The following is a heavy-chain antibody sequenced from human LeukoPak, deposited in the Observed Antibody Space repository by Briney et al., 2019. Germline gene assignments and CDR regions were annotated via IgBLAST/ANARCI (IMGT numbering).Heavy chain of an antibody. J-gene: IGHJ5*02. CDR2: IYYSGST. V-gene: IGHV4-59*01. CDR1: GGSISSYY. CDR3: ARGGSNNWFDP. D-gene: IGHD1-26*01. Sequence: SQTLSLTCTVSGGSISSYYWSWIRQPPGKGLEWIGYIYYSGSTNYNPSLKSRVTISVDTSKNQFSLKLSSVTAADTAVYYCARGGSNNWFDPWGQGTLVTVSS.